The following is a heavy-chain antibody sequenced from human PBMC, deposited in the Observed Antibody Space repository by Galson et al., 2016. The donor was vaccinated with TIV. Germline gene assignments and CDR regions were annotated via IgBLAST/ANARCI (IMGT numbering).Heavy chain of an antibody. D-gene: IGHD3-22*01. CDR2: FDPEAGRT. V-gene: IGHV1-24*01. J-gene: IGHJ4*02. CDR3: ATVAWFPGLSLDS. CDR1: GHTLSEIA. Sequence: SCKVSGHTLSEIAMHWVRQAPGKGLEWMGGFDPEAGRTIYAQKFHGRVTVTEGTATDTAYMEVNNLRSDDTAVYYCATVAWFPGLSLDSWGQRTLVTVSS.